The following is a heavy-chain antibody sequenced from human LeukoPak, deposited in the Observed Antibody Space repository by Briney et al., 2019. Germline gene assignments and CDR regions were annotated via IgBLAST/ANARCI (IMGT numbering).Heavy chain of an antibody. CDR1: GFTFSNYA. CDR2: ISDSGRT. V-gene: IGHV3-23*01. Sequence: TGGSLRLSCAASGFTFSNYAMNWVRQAPGKGLEWVSAISDSGRTYYADSVKGRFTISRDNSRNTLYLQMNSLRTEDTAVYYCAKEGLETPVQNMDVWGKGTTVTVSS. D-gene: IGHD1-1*01. CDR3: AKEGLETPVQNMDV. J-gene: IGHJ6*03.